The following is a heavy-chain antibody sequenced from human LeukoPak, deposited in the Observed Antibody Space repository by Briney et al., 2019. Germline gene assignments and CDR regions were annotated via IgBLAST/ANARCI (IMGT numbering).Heavy chain of an antibody. V-gene: IGHV4-30-2*01. CDR2: IYHSGST. CDR1: GGSISGGGYS. Sequence: SQTLSLTCAVSGGSISGGGYSWSWIRQPPGKGLEWIGYIYHSGSTYYNPSLKSRVTISVDRSKNQFSLKLSSVTAADTAVYYCARAHHRLRFLEGGWFDPWGQGTLVTVSS. CDR3: ARAHHRLRFLEGGWFDP. D-gene: IGHD3-3*01. J-gene: IGHJ5*02.